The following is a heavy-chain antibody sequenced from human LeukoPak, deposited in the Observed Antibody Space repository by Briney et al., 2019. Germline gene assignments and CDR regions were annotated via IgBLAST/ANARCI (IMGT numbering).Heavy chain of an antibody. Sequence: PSVKVSCKASGYTFTSYYMHWVRQAPGQGLEWMGRINPNSGGTNYAQKFQGRVTMTRDTSISTAYMELSRLRSDDTAVYYCARVSSSSWYGVYYFDYWGQGTLVTVSS. CDR1: GYTFTSYY. J-gene: IGHJ4*02. CDR2: INPNSGGT. D-gene: IGHD6-13*01. V-gene: IGHV1-2*06. CDR3: ARVSSSSWYGVYYFDY.